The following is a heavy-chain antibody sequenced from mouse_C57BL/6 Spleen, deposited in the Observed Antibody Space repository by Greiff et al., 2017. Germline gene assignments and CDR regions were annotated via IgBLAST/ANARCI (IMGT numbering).Heavy chain of an antibody. CDR1: GFTFSSYG. Sequence: EVKVVESGGDLVKPGGSLKLSCAASGFTFSSYGMSWVRQTPDKRLEWVATISSGGSYTYYPDSVKGRFTISRDNAKNTLYLQMSSLKSEDTAMYYCARRNVGFAYWGQGTLVTVSA. CDR3: ARRNVGFAY. J-gene: IGHJ3*01. V-gene: IGHV5-6*02. CDR2: ISSGGSYT.